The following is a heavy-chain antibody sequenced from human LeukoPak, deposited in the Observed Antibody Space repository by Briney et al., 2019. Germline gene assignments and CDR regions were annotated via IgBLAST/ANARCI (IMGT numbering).Heavy chain of an antibody. D-gene: IGHD2-2*02. CDR1: GFTFSDHA. V-gene: IGHV3-23*01. CDR3: AKVQGAISSSTSCYNPLYY. CDR2: ISGSGGST. Sequence: GGSLRLSCAASGFTFSDHAMSWVRQAPGKGLEWVSAISGSGGSTYYADSVKGRFTISRDNSKNTLYLQMNSLRAEDTAVYYCAKVQGAISSSTSCYNPLYYWGQGTLVTVSS. J-gene: IGHJ4*02.